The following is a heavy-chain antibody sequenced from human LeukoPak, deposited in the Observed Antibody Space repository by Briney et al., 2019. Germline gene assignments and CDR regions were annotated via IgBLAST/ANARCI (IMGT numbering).Heavy chain of an antibody. CDR2: ISGSGGST. D-gene: IGHD6-19*01. Sequence: GGSLRLSCAASGFTFSSYAMRWVRQPPGKGLEWVSAISGSGGSTYYADSVKGRFTISRDNSKITLYLQMNSLRAEDTAVYYCASWQGYNSGWYGVDYWGQGTLVTVSS. CDR3: ASWQGYNSGWYGVDY. V-gene: IGHV3-23*01. CDR1: GFTFSSYA. J-gene: IGHJ4*02.